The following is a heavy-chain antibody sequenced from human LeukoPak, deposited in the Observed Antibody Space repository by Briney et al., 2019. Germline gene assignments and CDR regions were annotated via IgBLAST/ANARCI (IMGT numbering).Heavy chain of an antibody. CDR2: INPSDGGT. J-gene: IGHJ3*02. Sequence: ASVKVSCKASGYTFTTYYMHWARQAPGQGLEWMGIINPSDGGTGYAQKFQGRVTMTRDTSTSTVYMDLSTLRSEDTAVYYCARDLAAGGTWAFDIWGQGTMVTVSS. D-gene: IGHD6-13*01. CDR1: GYTFTTYY. V-gene: IGHV1-46*01. CDR3: ARDLAAGGTWAFDI.